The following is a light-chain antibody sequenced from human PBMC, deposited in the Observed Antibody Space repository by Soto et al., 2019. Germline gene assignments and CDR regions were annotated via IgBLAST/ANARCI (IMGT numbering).Light chain of an antibody. CDR1: QSFSSNY. Sequence: EIVLTQSPGTLSLSPGERATLSCRASQSFSSNYLGWYQQKPGQAPRLLIYGASTGATGVPDRFSGGGSGTDFTLTISRLEPEDFAVYYCQQYGGSPITFGQGTRLEIK. CDR2: GAS. V-gene: IGKV3-20*01. J-gene: IGKJ5*01. CDR3: QQYGGSPIT.